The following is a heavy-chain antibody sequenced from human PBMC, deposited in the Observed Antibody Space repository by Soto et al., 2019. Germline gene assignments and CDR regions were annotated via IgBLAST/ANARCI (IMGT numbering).Heavy chain of an antibody. V-gene: IGHV4-59*11. Sequence: QVQLQESGPGLVKPSETLSLTCSASGGSISNHYWSWIRQPPGKGLEWIGYIYYNGNTNYNPSLKSRVTMSVDTSRKQISLKLTTVTAADTAVYYCTRANWYSEYWGQGTLVTVSS. CDR2: IYYNGNT. CDR1: GGSISNHY. D-gene: IGHD7-27*01. CDR3: TRANWYSEY. J-gene: IGHJ4*02.